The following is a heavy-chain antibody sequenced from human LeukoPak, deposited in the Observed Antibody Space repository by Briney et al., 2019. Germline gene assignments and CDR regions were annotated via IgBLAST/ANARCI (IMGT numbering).Heavy chain of an antibody. CDR1: GGSFSDYY. CDR2: INHSGST. Sequence: PSETLSLTCAVYGGSFSDYYWSWIRQPPGKGLEWIGEINHSGSTNYNPSLKSRVTISVDTSKNQFSLKLTSVTAADTAVYYCARGLAGGYDFDYWGQGTLVTVSS. V-gene: IGHV4-34*01. CDR3: ARGLAGGYDFDY. J-gene: IGHJ4*02. D-gene: IGHD3-22*01.